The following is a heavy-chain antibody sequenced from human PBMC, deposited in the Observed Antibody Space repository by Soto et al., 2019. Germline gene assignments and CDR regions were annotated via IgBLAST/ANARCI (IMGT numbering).Heavy chain of an antibody. Sequence: SETLSLTCTVSGGSISNYYWSWIRQPPGKGLEWIGYIYYSGSTNYNPSLNSRLTISVDTSKNQFSLKLTSVTAADTAVYYCARHGCYSSPFVVWGQGTTVTVS. CDR3: ARHGCYSSPFVV. D-gene: IGHD6-13*01. CDR2: IYYSGST. J-gene: IGHJ6*02. V-gene: IGHV4-59*08. CDR1: GGSISNYY.